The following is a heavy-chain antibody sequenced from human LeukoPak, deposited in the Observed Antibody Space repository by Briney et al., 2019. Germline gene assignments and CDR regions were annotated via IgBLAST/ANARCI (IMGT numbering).Heavy chain of an antibody. CDR2: IGGSGAST. CDR1: GFSFSNYA. Sequence: GGSLRLSCAASGFSFSNYAMSWVRQAPGKGPEWVSAIGGSGASTYYADSVKGRFTISRDNAKNSLYLQMNSLRAEDTAVYYCAREPIYWGQGTLVTVSS. J-gene: IGHJ4*02. CDR3: AREPIY. V-gene: IGHV3-23*01.